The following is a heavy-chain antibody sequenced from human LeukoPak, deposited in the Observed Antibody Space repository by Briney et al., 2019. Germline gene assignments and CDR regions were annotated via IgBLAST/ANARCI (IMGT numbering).Heavy chain of an antibody. D-gene: IGHD6-19*01. CDR1: GYTFTSYD. V-gene: IGHV1-8*01. CDR3: ARDEQWLVQFHY. CDR2: MNPNSGNT. J-gene: IGHJ4*02. Sequence: GASVKVSCKASGYTFTSYDINWVRQATGQGLEWMGWMNPNSGNTGYAQKFHGRVTMTRDTSISTAYMELSRLRSDDTAVYYCARDEQWLVQFHYWGQGTLVTVSS.